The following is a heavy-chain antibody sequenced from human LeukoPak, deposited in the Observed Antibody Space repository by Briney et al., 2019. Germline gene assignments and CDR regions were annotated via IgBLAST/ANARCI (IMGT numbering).Heavy chain of an antibody. CDR1: GYTFTSYD. CDR3: ARAGGYCGRISCPYYFDY. V-gene: IGHV1-8*01. Sequence: ASVKDSCKGSGYTFTSYDINRVRQATGQGLEWMGWMNPNSGNTGYAQKFQGRVTMTRNTSISTAYMELSSLRSEDTAVYYCARAGGYCGRISCPYYFDYWGQGSLVALSS. CDR2: MNPNSGNT. J-gene: IGHJ4*02. D-gene: IGHD2-15*01.